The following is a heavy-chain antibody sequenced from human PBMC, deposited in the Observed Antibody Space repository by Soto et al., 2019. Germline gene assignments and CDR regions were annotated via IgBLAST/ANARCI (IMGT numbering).Heavy chain of an antibody. CDR3: ARDTVAVAGKDY. D-gene: IGHD6-19*01. Sequence: VQLVESGGGLVQPGGSLRLSCAASVTVTSNYMTWVRQAPGKGLEWVSVIYSAGSTYYADSVKGRFTISRDNSRNTLYLQMNGLRAEHTAVYYCARDTVAVAGKDYWGQGTLVTVSS. J-gene: IGHJ4*02. CDR1: VTVTSNY. CDR2: IYSAGST. V-gene: IGHV3-66*01.